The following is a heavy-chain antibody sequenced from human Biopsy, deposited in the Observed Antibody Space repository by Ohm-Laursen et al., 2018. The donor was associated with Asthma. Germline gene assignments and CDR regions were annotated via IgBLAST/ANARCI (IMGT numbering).Heavy chain of an antibody. CDR2: VNTGNGDT. D-gene: IGHD3/OR15-3a*01. CDR1: GYNFISFA. V-gene: IGHV1-3*04. Sequence: GASVKVSCKASGYNFISFAIHWVRQAPGQRLEWMGWVNTGNGDTKYSQKFQGRVTITRDTSASTAYMELRSLRSEDTATYYCAKTSSNFWTGQVKDVFGVWGQGQMSPSLQ. J-gene: IGHJ3*01. CDR3: AKTSSNFWTGQVKDVFGV.